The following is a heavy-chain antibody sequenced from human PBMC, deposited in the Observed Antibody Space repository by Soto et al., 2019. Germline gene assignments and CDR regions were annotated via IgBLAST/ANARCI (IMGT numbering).Heavy chain of an antibody. CDR2: IFWDDDK. V-gene: IGHV2-5*02. CDR3: AHRPRGYAYYVDY. Sequence: QITLKESGPTLVKPTQTLTLTCTCSGFSLSTRGVGVAWIRQPPGKALEWLALIFWDDDKWYSPSLKSRLNITEDTSKNQVVLKMTNMDPVDTATYYGAHRPRGYAYYVDYWGQGTLVTVSS. D-gene: IGHD5-12*01. J-gene: IGHJ4*02. CDR1: GFSLSTRGVG.